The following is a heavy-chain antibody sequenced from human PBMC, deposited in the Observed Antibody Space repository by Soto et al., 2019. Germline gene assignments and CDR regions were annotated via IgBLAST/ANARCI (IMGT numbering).Heavy chain of an antibody. CDR3: AGDPDSHYNDSHAYSYP. V-gene: IGHV1-69*08. Sequence: QVQLVQSGAEVKKPGCSLKVSGKASGGTFSTYTITWVRQAPGQGLEWMGRIIPIIGIINYAQKFQGRVTITADKFTGTAYMELTRLRSDDTAVYYCAGDPDSHYNDSHAYSYPWGQGTLVTVSS. CDR1: GGTFSTYT. CDR2: IIPIIGII. J-gene: IGHJ5*02. D-gene: IGHD3-22*01.